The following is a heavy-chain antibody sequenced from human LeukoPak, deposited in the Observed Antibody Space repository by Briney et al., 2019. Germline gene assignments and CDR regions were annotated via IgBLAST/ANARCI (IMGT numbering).Heavy chain of an antibody. D-gene: IGHD3-10*01. CDR2: ISSSSSYI. CDR1: GFTFSSYS. J-gene: IGHJ6*02. Sequence: GGSLRLSCAASGFTFSSYSMNWVRQAPGKGLEWVSSISSSSSYIYYADSVKGRFTVSRDNAKNSLYLQMNRLRAEDTAVYYCAREANYYGSGSSYYYYYGMDVWGQGTTVTVSS. V-gene: IGHV3-21*04. CDR3: AREANYYGSGSSYYYYYGMDV.